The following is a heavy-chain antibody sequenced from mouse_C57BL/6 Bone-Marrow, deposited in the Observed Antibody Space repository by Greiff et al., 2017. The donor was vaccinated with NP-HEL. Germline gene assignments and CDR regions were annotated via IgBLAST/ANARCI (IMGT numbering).Heavy chain of an antibody. J-gene: IGHJ3*01. V-gene: IGHV5-6*01. CDR1: GFTFSSYG. CDR2: ISSGGSYT. CDR3: ARRGLRFAY. Sequence: EVQLVESGGDLVKPGGSLKLSCAASGFTFSSYGMSWVRQTPDKRLEWVATISSGGSYTYYPDSVKGRFTISRDNAKNTLYLQMSSLKAEDTAVYYCARRGLRFAYWGQGTLVTVSA.